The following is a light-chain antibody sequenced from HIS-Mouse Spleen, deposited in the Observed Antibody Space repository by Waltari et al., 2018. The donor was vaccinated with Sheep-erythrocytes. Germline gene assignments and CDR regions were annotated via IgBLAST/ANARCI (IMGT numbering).Light chain of an antibody. CDR1: KLGDKY. CDR3: SSYTSSSTWV. CDR2: EVS. Sequence: LTQPPSVSVSPGQTASITCSGDKLGDKYACWYQQHPGKAPKLMIYEVSNRPSGVSNRFSGSKSGNTASLTISGLQAEDEADYYCSSYTSSSTWVFGGVTKLTVL. J-gene: IGLJ3*02. V-gene: IGLV2-14*01.